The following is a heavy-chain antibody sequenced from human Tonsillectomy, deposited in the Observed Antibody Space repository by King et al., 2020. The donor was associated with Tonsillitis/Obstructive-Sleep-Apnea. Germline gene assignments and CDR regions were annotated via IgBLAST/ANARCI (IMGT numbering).Heavy chain of an antibody. Sequence: VQLVESGGGLVQPGGSLRLSCAASGLTFSSYSMNWVRQAPGKGLEWVSYISSSSNTIYYADSVKGRFTISRDNAKNSRYLQMNSLRDEETAVYYCARGETTVTTWYLYFDLWGRGTLVTVSS. D-gene: IGHD4-17*01. J-gene: IGHJ2*01. CDR2: ISSSSNTI. CDR3: ARGETTVTTWYLYFDL. V-gene: IGHV3-48*02. CDR1: GLTFSSYS.